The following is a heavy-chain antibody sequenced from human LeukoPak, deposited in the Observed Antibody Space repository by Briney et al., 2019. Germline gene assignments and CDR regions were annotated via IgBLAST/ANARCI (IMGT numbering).Heavy chain of an antibody. Sequence: PGGSLRLSCAASGFTFSDYTMNWVRQAPGKGLEWVAVIWYDGSNKYYADSVKGRFTISRDNSKNTVYLQMNSLRVEDTAVYYCARGFGAEMGAFDIWGQGTMVAVSS. D-gene: IGHD5-24*01. CDR1: GFTFSDYT. CDR2: IWYDGSNK. CDR3: ARGFGAEMGAFDI. V-gene: IGHV3-33*08. J-gene: IGHJ3*02.